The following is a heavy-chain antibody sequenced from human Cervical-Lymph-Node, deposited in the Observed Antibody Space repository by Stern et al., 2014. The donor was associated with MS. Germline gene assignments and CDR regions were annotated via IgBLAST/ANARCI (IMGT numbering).Heavy chain of an antibody. V-gene: IGHV1-18*01. CDR3: ARGLLGSENAFDI. Sequence: VQMEESGAEVKKPGASVTVSCKASGYTFTSYGISWVRQDPGQGLEWMGLISADNGNTNYAQKLHGRVTMTTDTSTSTAYMELRSLRSDDTAVYYCARGLLGSENAFDIWGQGTMVTVSS. J-gene: IGHJ3*02. CDR1: GYTFTSYG. CDR2: ISADNGNT. D-gene: IGHD2-15*01.